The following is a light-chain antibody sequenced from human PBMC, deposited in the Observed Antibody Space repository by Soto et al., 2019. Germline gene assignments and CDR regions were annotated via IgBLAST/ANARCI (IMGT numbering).Light chain of an antibody. Sequence: QSVLTQPASVSGSPGQSITISCTGSSSDVGSYNFVSWYQHHPGKAPQLMIFDGGERPSGVSNRFSGSKSGNTASLTISGLQAEDEADYYCCSYAGSGTFVFGGGTKLTVL. CDR1: SSDVGSYNF. V-gene: IGLV2-23*03. CDR2: DGG. J-gene: IGLJ2*01. CDR3: CSYAGSGTFV.